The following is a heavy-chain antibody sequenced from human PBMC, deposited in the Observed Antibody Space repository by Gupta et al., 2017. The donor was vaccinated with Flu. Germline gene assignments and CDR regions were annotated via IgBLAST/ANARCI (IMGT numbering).Heavy chain of an antibody. CDR2: NNHSGST. CDR3: AREFAATIRYYYYYMDV. CDR1: GGSFSGYY. J-gene: IGHJ6*03. Sequence: QVQLQQWAAGLLNPAETLSLSCAVHGGSFSGYYWSWIRQPPGKGLEWIGENNHSGSTNYNPSLKSRVTISVDTSKNQFSLKLSSVTAADTAVYYCAREFAATIRYYYYYMDVWGKGTTVTVSS. D-gene: IGHD5-12*01. V-gene: IGHV4-34*01.